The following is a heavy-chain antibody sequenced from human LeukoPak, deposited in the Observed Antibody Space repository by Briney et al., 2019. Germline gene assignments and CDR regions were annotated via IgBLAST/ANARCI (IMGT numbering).Heavy chain of an antibody. CDR2: ISSSGSTI. CDR3: ASRGLRGYFDY. Sequence: GGSLRLSCAASGFIFSSYVISWVRQAPGKGLEWVSYISSSGSTIYYADSVKGRFTISRDNAKNSLYLQMNSLRAEDTAVYYCASRGLRGYFDYWGQGTLVTVSS. CDR1: GFIFSSYV. V-gene: IGHV3-48*03. J-gene: IGHJ4*02. D-gene: IGHD3-10*01.